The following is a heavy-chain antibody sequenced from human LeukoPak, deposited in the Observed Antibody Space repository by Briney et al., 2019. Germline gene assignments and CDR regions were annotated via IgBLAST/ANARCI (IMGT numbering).Heavy chain of an antibody. Sequence: PGGSLTLSCAASGFTFSDHYMTWIRQAPGKGLEWISLISGSGATMFYADSVKGRFAISRDNAKNSVFLQMRSLRAEDTAMYYCAREGLTTSSWGQGTLVTVSS. D-gene: IGHD1-14*01. J-gene: IGHJ4*02. CDR1: GFTFSDHY. V-gene: IGHV3-11*04. CDR2: ISGSGATM. CDR3: AREGLTTSS.